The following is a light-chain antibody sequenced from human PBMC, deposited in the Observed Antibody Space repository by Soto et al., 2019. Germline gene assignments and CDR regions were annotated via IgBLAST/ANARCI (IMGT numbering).Light chain of an antibody. V-gene: IGLV2-14*03. Sequence: QPDLTRAASVSGVPVHAISISCTGTSSDVGGYKYVSWYQQYPGKAPKLMIYDVSNRPSGVSNRFSGSKSGNTASLTISGLQAEDEADYYCSSYTSSSSYVFVTGTTVTVL. CDR3: SSYTSSSSYV. J-gene: IGLJ1*01. CDR2: DVS. CDR1: SSDVGGYKY.